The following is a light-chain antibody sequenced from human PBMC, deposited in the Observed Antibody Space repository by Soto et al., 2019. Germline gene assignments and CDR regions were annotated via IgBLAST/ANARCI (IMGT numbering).Light chain of an antibody. J-gene: IGKJ1*01. CDR2: GAS. CDR1: QSVSSNY. V-gene: IGKV3-20*01. Sequence: EILLMQSPGTLSLSPGERATLSCRASQSVSSNYLAWYQQKPGQAPRLLIYGASSRATGIPDRFSGSGSGTDFSLTISRLEPEDFAVYYCQQYGGSLTWTFGQGTKVEIK. CDR3: QQYGGSLTWT.